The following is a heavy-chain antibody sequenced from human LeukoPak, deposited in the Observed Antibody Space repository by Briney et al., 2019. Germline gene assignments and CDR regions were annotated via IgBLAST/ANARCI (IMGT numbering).Heavy chain of an antibody. CDR3: AKDQDYYGSGSYYNALED. CDR2: ISYDGSNK. V-gene: IGHV3-30*18. J-gene: IGHJ4*02. Sequence: PGRSLRLSCAASGFTFSSYGMHWVRQAPGKGLEWAAVISYDGSNKYYADSVKGRFTISRDNSKNTLYLQMNSLRAEDTAVYYCAKDQDYYGSGSYYNALEDWGQGTLVTVSS. CDR1: GFTFSSYG. D-gene: IGHD3-10*01.